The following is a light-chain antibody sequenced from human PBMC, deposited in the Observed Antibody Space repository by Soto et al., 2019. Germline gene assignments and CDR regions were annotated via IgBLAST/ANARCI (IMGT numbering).Light chain of an antibody. CDR2: EVS. CDR1: SSDVGRYNY. J-gene: IGLJ1*01. V-gene: IGLV2-14*01. CDR3: CSYTDRATYV. Sequence: QSALAQPASVSGSPGQSITISCTGTSSDVGRYNYVSWYQQHPGKAPKLMIHEVSYRPSGVSSRFSGPKSGNTASLTISGLQAEDEAEYHCCSYTDRATYVFGTGTKVTVL.